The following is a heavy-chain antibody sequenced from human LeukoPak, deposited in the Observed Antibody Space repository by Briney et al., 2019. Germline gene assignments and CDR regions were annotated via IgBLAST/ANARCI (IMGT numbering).Heavy chain of an antibody. CDR3: ARDDYDFWSGYRGGAFDI. V-gene: IGHV4-30-4*07. Sequence: PSETWSLTCVVPGGSISTGAFSWYWLRQPPGQGPEWIGYIYSSGSSYYNPSLQSRFIISVDTSKNQLSLRVTSVTAADTAVYFCARDDYDFWSGYRGGAFDIWGQGTVVTVSS. CDR2: IYSSGSS. CDR1: GGSISTGAFS. D-gene: IGHD3-3*01. J-gene: IGHJ3*02.